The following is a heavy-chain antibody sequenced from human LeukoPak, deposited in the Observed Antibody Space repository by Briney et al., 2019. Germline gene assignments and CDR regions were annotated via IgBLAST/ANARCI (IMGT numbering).Heavy chain of an antibody. D-gene: IGHD1-26*01. CDR1: GFPFSSYW. Sequence: SGGSLRLSCVAPGFPFSSYWMSSLRQAPGKGLEWVANIKDDGSEEYYVDSVKGRFTIVRDNAYNSLSLQMNSLRVEDTAIYFCARFTRRYSGDYWGQGTLVSVS. J-gene: IGHJ4*02. CDR2: IKDDGSEE. CDR3: ARFTRRYSGDY. V-gene: IGHV3-7*03.